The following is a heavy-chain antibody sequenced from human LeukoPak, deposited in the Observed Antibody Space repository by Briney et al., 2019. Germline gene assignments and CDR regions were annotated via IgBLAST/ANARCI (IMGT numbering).Heavy chain of an antibody. CDR2: FGTRSTSI. CDR3: AREVSEGFDF. CDR1: GFTFSGYS. V-gene: IGHV3-21*01. D-gene: IGHD3-22*01. J-gene: IGHJ4*02. Sequence: GGSLRLSCAASGFTFSGYSMNWIRQAPGKGLEWVSSFGTRSTSIYHAGSVKGRFAISRDNAKNSLYLQMNSLRAEDTALYYCAREVSEGFDFWGQGTLVTVSS.